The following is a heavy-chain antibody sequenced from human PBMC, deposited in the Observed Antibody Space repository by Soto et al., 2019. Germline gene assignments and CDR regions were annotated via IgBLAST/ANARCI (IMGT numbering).Heavy chain of an antibody. J-gene: IGHJ5*02. CDR2: IKSKTDGGTT. V-gene: IGHV3-15*01. CDR3: TTEGQWLVRDNWFDP. Sequence: GGSLRLSCAASGFTFSNAWMSWVRQAPGKGLEWVGRIKSKTDGGTTDYAAPVKGRFTISRDDSKNTLYLQMNSLKTEDTAVYYCTTEGQWLVRDNWFDPWRQGTLVTVSS. CDR1: GFTFSNAW. D-gene: IGHD6-19*01.